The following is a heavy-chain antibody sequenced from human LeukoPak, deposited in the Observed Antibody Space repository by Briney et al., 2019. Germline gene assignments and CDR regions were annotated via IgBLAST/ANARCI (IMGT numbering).Heavy chain of an antibody. CDR1: GGSFGGYY. D-gene: IGHD3-3*01. J-gene: IGHJ4*02. Sequence: SETLSLTCAVYGGSFGGYYWTWIRQPPGKGLAWIGQINHSGSTNYNPSLKSRVTISIDTSKNQFSLKLSSVTAADTAVYYCARGSPLYYDFWSGYYTLDYWGQGTLVTVSS. CDR3: ARGSPLYYDFWSGYYTLDY. V-gene: IGHV4-34*01. CDR2: INHSGST.